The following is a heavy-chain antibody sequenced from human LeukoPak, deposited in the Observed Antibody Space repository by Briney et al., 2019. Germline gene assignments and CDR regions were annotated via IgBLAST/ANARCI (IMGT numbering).Heavy chain of an antibody. CDR3: AGESFRFGYANDY. D-gene: IGHD3-10*01. Sequence: PSETLSLTCAVYGGSFSGYYWSWIRQPPGKGLEWLGEINHSGSTNYNPSLKSRVTISVDTSKNQFSLKLSSVTAADTAVYYCAGESFRFGYANDYWGQGTLVTVSS. J-gene: IGHJ4*02. CDR1: GGSFSGYY. CDR2: INHSGST. V-gene: IGHV4-34*01.